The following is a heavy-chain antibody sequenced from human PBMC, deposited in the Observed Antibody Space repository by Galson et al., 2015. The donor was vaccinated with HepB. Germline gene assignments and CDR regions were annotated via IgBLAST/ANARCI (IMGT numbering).Heavy chain of an antibody. D-gene: IGHD2/OR15-2a*01. V-gene: IGHV3-74*01. CDR3: VREVCNSVDCKKFDY. CDR2: INGDTKTR. J-gene: IGHJ4*02. Sequence: SLRLSCAGSGVSIAGYWMHWFRQPPGKGLLWVASINGDTKTRIYADSVKGRFTVSRDTARNILNLQMNSLTVDDTAVYYCVREVCNSVDCKKFDYWGQGTLVTVSS. CDR1: GVSIAGYW.